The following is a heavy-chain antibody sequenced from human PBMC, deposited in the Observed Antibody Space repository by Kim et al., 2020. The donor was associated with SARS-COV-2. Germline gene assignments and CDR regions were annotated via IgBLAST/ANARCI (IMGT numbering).Heavy chain of an antibody. CDR3: AKGKSWSGYFQH. V-gene: IGHV3-23*01. CDR2: ISGSGGST. CDR1: GFTFSSYA. Sequence: GGSLRLSRAASGFTFSSYAMSWVRQAPGKGLEWVSAISGSGGSTYYADSVKGRFTISRDNSKNTLYLQMNSLRAEDTAVYYCAKGKSWSGYFQHWGQGTLVTVSS. J-gene: IGHJ1*01. D-gene: IGHD6-13*01.